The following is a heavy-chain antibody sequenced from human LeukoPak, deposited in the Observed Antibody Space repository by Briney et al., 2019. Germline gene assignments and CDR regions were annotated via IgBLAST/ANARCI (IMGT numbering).Heavy chain of an antibody. CDR1: GFTFSSYG. Sequence: GGSLRLSCAASGFTFSSYGMHWVRQAPGKGLEWVAFIRYDGSNKYYADSVKGRFTISRDNSKNTLYPQMNSLRAEDTAVYYCAKDYRTSQYYFDYWGQGTLVTVSS. CDR2: IRYDGSNK. J-gene: IGHJ4*02. V-gene: IGHV3-30*02. CDR3: AKDYRTSQYYFDY. D-gene: IGHD3-16*02.